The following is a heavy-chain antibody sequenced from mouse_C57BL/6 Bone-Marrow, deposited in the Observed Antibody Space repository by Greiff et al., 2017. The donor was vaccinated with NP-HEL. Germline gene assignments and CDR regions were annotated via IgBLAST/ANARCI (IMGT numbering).Heavy chain of an antibody. V-gene: IGHV1-59*01. CDR3: ARVSTRVKWFAY. J-gene: IGHJ3*01. D-gene: IGHD2-2*01. CDR2: IDPSDSYT. Sequence: QVQLQQPGAELVRPGTSVKLSCKASGYTFTSSWMHWVKQRPGQGLEWIGVIDPSDSYTNYNQKFKGKATLTVDTSSSTAYMQLSGLTSEDSAVYDCARVSTRVKWFAYWGQGTLVTVSA. CDR1: GYTFTSSW.